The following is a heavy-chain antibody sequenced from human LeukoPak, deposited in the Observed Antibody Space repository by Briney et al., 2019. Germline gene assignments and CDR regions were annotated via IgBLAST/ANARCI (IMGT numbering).Heavy chain of an antibody. J-gene: IGHJ2*01. CDR1: GGSISSSSYY. CDR2: IYYSGST. D-gene: IGHD3-10*01. CDR3: ARYPYGSGTNWYFDL. V-gene: IGHV4-39*01. Sequence: PSETLSPTCTVSGGSISSSSYYWGWIRQPPGKGLEWIGSIYYSGSTYYNPSLKSRVTISVDTFKNQFSLKLSSVTAADTAVYYCARYPYGSGTNWYFDLWGRGTLVTVSS.